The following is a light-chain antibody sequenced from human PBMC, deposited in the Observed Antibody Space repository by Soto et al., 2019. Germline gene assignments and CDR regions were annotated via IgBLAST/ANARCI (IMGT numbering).Light chain of an antibody. CDR1: QSVSSN. J-gene: IGKJ1*01. CDR2: GAS. CDR3: QQYGRSGT. Sequence: IVMTQSPSTLSVSPAGRAPLSCRASQSVSSNLAWYQQKPGQAPRLLIYGASTRATGIPDRFSGSGSGTDFTLTISRLEPEDFAVYYCQQYGRSGTFGQGTKVDIK. V-gene: IGKV3-20*01.